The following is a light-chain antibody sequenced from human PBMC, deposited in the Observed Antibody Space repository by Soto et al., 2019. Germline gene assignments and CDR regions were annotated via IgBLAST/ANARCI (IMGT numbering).Light chain of an antibody. Sequence: EIVLTQSPATLSLSPWEGATLSCRASQSVGSLLAWYQQRPGQAPRLLIYDTSNRATDIPVRFSGSGSGTDFTLTIRSLEPEDFAVYYCQQRSNWPSTWTFGQGTKVEIK. CDR3: QQRSNWPSTWT. CDR1: QSVGSL. CDR2: DTS. V-gene: IGKV3-11*01. J-gene: IGKJ1*01.